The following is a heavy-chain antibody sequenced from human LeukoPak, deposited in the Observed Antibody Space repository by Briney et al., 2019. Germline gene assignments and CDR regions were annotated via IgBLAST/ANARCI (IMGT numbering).Heavy chain of an antibody. V-gene: IGHV3-21*01. D-gene: IGHD2-2*01. Sequence: PGGSLRLSCAASGFTFSSYSMNWVRQAPGKGLEWVSSISSSSSYIYYADSVKGRFTISRDNAKNSLYLQMNSLRAEDTAVYYCARVKPDCSSTSCYLNWFDPWGQGTLVTVSS. CDR1: GFTFSSYS. J-gene: IGHJ5*02. CDR3: ARVKPDCSSTSCYLNWFDP. CDR2: ISSSSSYI.